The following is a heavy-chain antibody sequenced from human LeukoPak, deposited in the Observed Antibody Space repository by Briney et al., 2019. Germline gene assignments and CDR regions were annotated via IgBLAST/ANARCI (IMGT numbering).Heavy chain of an antibody. D-gene: IGHD6-19*01. CDR3: ARTDSAVAEYYFDY. Sequence: GGSLRLSCAASGFTFSSYSMNWVRQAPGKGLEWVSSISSSSSYIYYADSVKGRFTISRDNAKNSLYLQMNSLRAEDTAVYYCARTDSAVAEYYFDYWGQGTLVTVS. J-gene: IGHJ4*02. CDR2: ISSSSSYI. CDR1: GFTFSSYS. V-gene: IGHV3-21*01.